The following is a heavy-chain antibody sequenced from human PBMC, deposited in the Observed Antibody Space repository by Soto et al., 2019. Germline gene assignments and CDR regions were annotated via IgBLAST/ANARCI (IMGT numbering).Heavy chain of an antibody. V-gene: IGHV1-69*13. J-gene: IGHJ6*02. CDR2: IIPTFGRT. CDR1: GDTFSSYA. Sequence: SVKVSCKASGDTFSSYAISWVRQAPGKGLEWMGKIIPTFGRTNYAQKFQGRLTISADDSTSTAYMELSSLLSEDTAVYYCARDPLSSFAMDVWGQGTTVTVSS. CDR3: ARDPLSSFAMDV. D-gene: IGHD3-10*02.